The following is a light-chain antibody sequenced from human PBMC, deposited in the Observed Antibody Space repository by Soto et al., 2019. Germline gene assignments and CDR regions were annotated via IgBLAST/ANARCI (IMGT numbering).Light chain of an antibody. CDR3: HQYGKAAFT. CDR1: QSVTSRS. V-gene: IGKV3-20*01. Sequence: EIVLTQSPGTLSLSPGEKATLSCRASQSVTSRSLAWYQQKPGQGPRFLIYGASNRATGIPDRFSGSGSGTDFTLTISRLEPEDFGVYYCHQYGKAAFTFGPGTRLEI. J-gene: IGKJ3*01. CDR2: GAS.